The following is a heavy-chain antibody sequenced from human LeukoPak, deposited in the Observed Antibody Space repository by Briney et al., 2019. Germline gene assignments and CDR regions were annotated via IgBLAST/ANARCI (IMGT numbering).Heavy chain of an antibody. CDR2: ISGSGGST. Sequence: GGSLRLSCAASGFTFSSYAMSWVRQAPGKGLEWVSAISGSGGSTYYADSVKGRFTISRDNSKNTLYLQMNSLRAEDPAVYYCAKGFGGATGSTSDSSGYYYGMDVWGKGTTVTVSS. CDR3: AKGFGGATGSTSDSSGYYYGMDV. D-gene: IGHD3-22*01. V-gene: IGHV3-23*01. J-gene: IGHJ6*04. CDR1: GFTFSSYA.